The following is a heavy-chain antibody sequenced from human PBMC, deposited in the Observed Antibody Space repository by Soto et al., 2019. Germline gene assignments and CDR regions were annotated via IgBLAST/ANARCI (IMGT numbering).Heavy chain of an antibody. J-gene: IGHJ5*02. CDR1: GGTFGNSA. Sequence: QVQLVQSGAEVKKPGSSVNVSCKTSGGTFGNSAVTWVRQAPGQGLEWLGGIVPMFGTANYAQKFQGRVTIIADESTITAYMELNSLKTDDTAVYYCARDGDPQSAFWSGPLGGGRFDPWGQGTLVTVSS. V-gene: IGHV1-69*12. CDR2: IVPMFGTA. D-gene: IGHD3-3*01. CDR3: ARDGDPQSAFWSGPLGGGRFDP.